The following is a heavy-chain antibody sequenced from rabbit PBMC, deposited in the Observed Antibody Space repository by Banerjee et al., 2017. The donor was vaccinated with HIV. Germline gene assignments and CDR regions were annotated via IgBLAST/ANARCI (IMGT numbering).Heavy chain of an antibody. D-gene: IGHD6-1*01. CDR2: IYTSSGST. Sequence: QQQLEESGGGLVKPGGTLTLTCKASGIDFSSYYYMCWVRQAPGKGLEWIACIYTSSGSTYYASWAKGRFTISKTSSTTVTLQMTSLTAADTATYFCASYTYGFGAYDLWGQGTLVTVS. J-gene: IGHJ3*01. V-gene: IGHV1S45*01. CDR3: ASYTYGFGAYDL. CDR1: GIDFSSYYY.